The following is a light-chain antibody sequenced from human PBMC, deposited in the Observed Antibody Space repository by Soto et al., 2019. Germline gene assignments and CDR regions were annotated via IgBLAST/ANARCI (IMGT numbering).Light chain of an antibody. CDR1: QSLTTTY. V-gene: IGKV3-20*01. Sequence: EIVLTQSPGTLSLSPGERATLSCRASQSLTTTYLAWYQHKPGQAPRLLIYGASSRATGIPERFSGSGSGTDFTLTIDSLEPEDCAIYYCQQYGSSPYTFGQGTKWIS. CDR2: GAS. CDR3: QQYGSSPYT. J-gene: IGKJ2*01.